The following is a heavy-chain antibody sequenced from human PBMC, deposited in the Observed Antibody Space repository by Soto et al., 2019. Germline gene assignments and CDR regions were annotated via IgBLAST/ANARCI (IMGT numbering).Heavy chain of an antibody. Sequence: EVQLLESGGGLVQPGGSLRLSCAASGFTFSSYAMSWVRQAPGKGLEWVSSISSSSSYIYYADSVKGRFTISRDNAKNSLYLQMNSLRAEDTAVYYCARASYSGSYYDRYFDYWGQGTLVTVSS. D-gene: IGHD1-26*01. V-gene: IGHV3-21*01. J-gene: IGHJ4*02. CDR1: GFTFSSYA. CDR2: ISSSSSYI. CDR3: ARASYSGSYYDRYFDY.